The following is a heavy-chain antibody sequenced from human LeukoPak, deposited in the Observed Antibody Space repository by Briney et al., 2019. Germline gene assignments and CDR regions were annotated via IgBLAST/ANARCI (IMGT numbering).Heavy chain of an antibody. CDR3: ARSWFDP. CDR1: GVSISSSNYY. J-gene: IGHJ5*02. CDR2: MYYSGTT. V-gene: IGHV4-39*07. Sequence: SETLSLTCTVSGVSISSSNYYWGWIRQSPGKGLGWIGSMYYSGTTYYNPSLKSRVTISIDTSKNQFSLKLTSVTAADMAVYYCARSWFDPWGQGILVTVSS.